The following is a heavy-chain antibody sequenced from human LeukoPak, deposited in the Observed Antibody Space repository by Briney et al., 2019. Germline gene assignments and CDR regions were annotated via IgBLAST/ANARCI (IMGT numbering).Heavy chain of an antibody. CDR3: ARDGWGSLPIWFDP. D-gene: IGHD1-26*01. CDR2: IYTSGST. V-gene: IGHV4-4*07. J-gene: IGHJ5*02. Sequence: SETLSLTCTVSGGSISSYYWSWIRQPAGKGLEWIGRIYTSGSTNYNPSLKSRVTMSVDTSKNQFSLKLSSVTAADTAVYYCARDGWGSLPIWFDPWGQGTLVTVSS. CDR1: GGSISSYY.